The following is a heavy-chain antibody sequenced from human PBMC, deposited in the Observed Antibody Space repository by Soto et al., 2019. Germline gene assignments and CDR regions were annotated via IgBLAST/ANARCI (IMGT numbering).Heavy chain of an antibody. CDR2: ISTYNGNT. Sequence: QVQLVQSGAEVKKPGTSVKVSCKASGYTFTSNGISWVRQAPGQGLEWMGWISTYNGNTNYAQKLQGRVTMTRDTSTSIAYMELRDLRSDDTAVYYGARDGYGDYCYWGQGSLVTVSS. V-gene: IGHV1-18*01. CDR3: ARDGYGDYCY. J-gene: IGHJ4*02. D-gene: IGHD4-17*01. CDR1: GYTFTSNG.